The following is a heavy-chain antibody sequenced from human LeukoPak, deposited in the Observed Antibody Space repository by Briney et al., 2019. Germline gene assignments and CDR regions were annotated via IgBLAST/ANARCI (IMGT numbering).Heavy chain of an antibody. CDR3: TTEDQFCSSSSCADY. CDR1: GYTFISYY. Sequence: AASVKVSCKASGYTFISYYMNWVRQAPGQGLEWIGYISPHNGGTHYAQKFQDRVTMTRDTSISTVYMELSSLRSDDTAVYYCTTEDQFCSSSSCADYWGQGTLVTVSS. CDR2: ISPHNGGT. V-gene: IGHV1-2*02. D-gene: IGHD2-2*01. J-gene: IGHJ4*02.